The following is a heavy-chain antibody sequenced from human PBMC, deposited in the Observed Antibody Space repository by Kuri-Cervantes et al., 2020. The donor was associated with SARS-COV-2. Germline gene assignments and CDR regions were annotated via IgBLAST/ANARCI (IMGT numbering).Heavy chain of an antibody. CDR3: ARGQDSYGYNWFDP. D-gene: IGHD5-18*01. Sequence: GSLRLSCTVSGGSISSSSYYWGWIRQPPGKGLEWIGSIYYSGSTYYNPSLKSRVTISVDTSKNQFSLKRSSVTAADTAVYYCARGQDSYGYNWFDPWGQGTLVTVSS. V-gene: IGHV4-39*07. J-gene: IGHJ5*02. CDR1: GGSISSSSYY. CDR2: IYYSGST.